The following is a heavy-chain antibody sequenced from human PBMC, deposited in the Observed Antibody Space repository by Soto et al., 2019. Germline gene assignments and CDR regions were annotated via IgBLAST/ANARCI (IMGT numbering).Heavy chain of an antibody. CDR2: INHSGST. CDR3: ARKRGGFLLGQWAPYYCYYMDV. V-gene: IGHV4-34*01. CDR1: GGSFSGYY. J-gene: IGHJ6*03. Sequence: SETLSLTCAVYGGSFSGYYWSWIRQPPGKGLEWIGEINHSGSTNYNPSLKSRVTISVDTSKNQFSLKLSSVTAADTAVYYCARKRGGFLLGQWAPYYCYYMDVWGKGTTVTVSS. D-gene: IGHD1-26*01.